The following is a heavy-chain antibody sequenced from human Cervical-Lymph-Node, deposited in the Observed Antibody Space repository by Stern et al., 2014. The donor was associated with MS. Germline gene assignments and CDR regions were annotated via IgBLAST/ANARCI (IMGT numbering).Heavy chain of an antibody. J-gene: IGHJ4*02. Sequence: EVQLVESGGGLVQPGGSLRLSCAASGFNFSSYDMTWVRQAPGKGLAWVSTISDGGNGAYYADSVKGRFTISRDNSKNTLYLQMNSLRPEDTAVYFCASIFASGIPLGDYWGQGNLVTVSS. V-gene: IGHV3-23*04. D-gene: IGHD3-10*01. CDR3: ASIFASGIPLGDY. CDR1: GFNFSSYD. CDR2: ISDGGNGA.